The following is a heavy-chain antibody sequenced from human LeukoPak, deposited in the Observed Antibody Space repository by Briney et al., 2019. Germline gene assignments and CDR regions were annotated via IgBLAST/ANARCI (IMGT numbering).Heavy chain of an antibody. CDR1: GFTFSSNA. D-gene: IGHD2/OR15-2a*01. Sequence: PGGSLRLSCAASGFTFSSNAMSWVRRAPGKGLERVSLISGSGDTTSYADPVKGRFTISRDNSKNTLFLQMNSLRAEDTAVYFCARSDCNSIHCYVRDYWGQGTLVTVSS. CDR3: ARSDCNSIHCYVRDY. J-gene: IGHJ4*02. V-gene: IGHV3-23*01. CDR2: ISGSGDTT.